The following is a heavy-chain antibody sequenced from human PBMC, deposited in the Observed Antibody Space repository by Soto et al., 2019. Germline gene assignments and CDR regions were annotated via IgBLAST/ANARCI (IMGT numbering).Heavy chain of an antibody. CDR2: IYYSGST. CDR3: ARHGIIAAAGTGWFDP. Sequence: SETLSLTCTVSGGSISSYYWSWIRQPPGKGLEWIGYIYYSGSTNYNPSLKSRVTISVDTSKNQFSLKLSSVTAADTAVYYCARHGIIAAAGTGWFDPWGQGTLVTVSS. J-gene: IGHJ5*02. CDR1: GGSISSYY. D-gene: IGHD6-13*01. V-gene: IGHV4-59*08.